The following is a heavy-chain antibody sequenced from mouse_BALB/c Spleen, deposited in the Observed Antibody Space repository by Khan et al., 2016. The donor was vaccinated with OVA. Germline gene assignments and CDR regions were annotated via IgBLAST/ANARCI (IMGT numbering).Heavy chain of an antibody. D-gene: IGHD2-14*01. CDR2: ISTYYGNI. Sequence: QVQLQQSGPEPVRPGASVKISCKGSGYTFADSGMHWVRQSHAKSLEWIGVISTYYGNIKYNQKFEGRATMTVDKSSSTADMELARLTSEDSAVYCCSRDRISEFAYWGQGTLVTVSA. J-gene: IGHJ3*01. CDR1: GYTFADSG. V-gene: IGHV1S137*01. CDR3: SRDRISEFAY.